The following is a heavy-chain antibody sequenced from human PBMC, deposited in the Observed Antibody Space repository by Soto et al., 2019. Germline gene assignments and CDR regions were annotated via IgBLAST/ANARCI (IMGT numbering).Heavy chain of an antibody. Sequence: EVQLLESGGGLVQPGGSLRLSCAASGFTFSSYAMNWVGQAPGKGLEWVSVISGSGDSTYYADSVKGRFTISRDNSKNTLYLQMNSLRAEDTAVYYCARRSSGWYFDYWGQGTLVTVSS. V-gene: IGHV3-23*01. CDR1: GFTFSSYA. CDR3: ARRSSGWYFDY. J-gene: IGHJ4*02. CDR2: ISGSGDST. D-gene: IGHD6-19*01.